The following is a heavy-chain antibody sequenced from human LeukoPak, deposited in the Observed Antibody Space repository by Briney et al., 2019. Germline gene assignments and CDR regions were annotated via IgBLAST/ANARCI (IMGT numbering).Heavy chain of an antibody. CDR2: INSDGSST. Sequence: GGSLRLSCAASGFTFSSYAMSWVRQAPGKGLVWVSRINSDGSSTSYADSVKGRFTISRDNAKNTLYLQMNSLRAEDTAVYYCARVGYHGSGSFDYWGQGTLVTVSS. CDR3: ARVGYHGSGSFDY. J-gene: IGHJ4*02. CDR1: GFTFSSYA. V-gene: IGHV3-74*01. D-gene: IGHD3-10*01.